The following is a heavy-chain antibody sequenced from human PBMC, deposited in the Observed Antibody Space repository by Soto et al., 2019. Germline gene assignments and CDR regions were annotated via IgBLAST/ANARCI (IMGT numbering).Heavy chain of an antibody. V-gene: IGHV4-59*01. CDR2: IYYSGST. CDR1: GGSISSYY. Sequence: QVQLQESGPGLVKPSETLSLTCTVSGGSISSYYWSWIRQPPGKGLEWIGYIYYSGSTNYNPSLKSRVTISVDTSKNQFSLKLSSVTAADTAVYYCARALILTGYYIHDAFDIWGQATMVTVSS. CDR3: ARALILTGYYIHDAFDI. D-gene: IGHD3-9*01. J-gene: IGHJ3*02.